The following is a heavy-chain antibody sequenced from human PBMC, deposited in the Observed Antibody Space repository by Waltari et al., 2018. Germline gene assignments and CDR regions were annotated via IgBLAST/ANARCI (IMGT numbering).Heavy chain of an antibody. J-gene: IGHJ6*02. V-gene: IGHV3-7*01. CDR1: GFTFSNSW. Sequence: EVQMVESGGGLVQPGGSLRLSCAASGFTFSNSWMDWVRQAPGKGLEWIANIKPDGSEKNYVDSVKGRFTISRDNPKNSLYLQMNSLRAEDTAVYYCSKSLDVWGPGTSVTVSS. CDR3: SKSLDV. CDR2: IKPDGSEK.